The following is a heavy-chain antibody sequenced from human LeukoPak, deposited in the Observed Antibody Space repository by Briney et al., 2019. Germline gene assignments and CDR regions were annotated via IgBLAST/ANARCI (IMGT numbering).Heavy chain of an antibody. D-gene: IGHD6-19*01. V-gene: IGHV4-34*01. J-gene: IGHJ5*02. CDR2: INHSGST. CDR1: GGSFSGYY. Sequence: PSETLSLTCAVYGGSFSGYYWSWNRQPPGKGLEWIGEINHSGSTNYNPSLKSRVTISVDTSKNQFSLKLSSVTAADTAVYYCARVPYSSGPWGQGTLVTVSS. CDR3: ARVPYSSGP.